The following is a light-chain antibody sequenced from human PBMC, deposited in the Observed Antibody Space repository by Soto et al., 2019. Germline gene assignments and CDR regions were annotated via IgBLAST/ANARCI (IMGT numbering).Light chain of an antibody. CDR2: EVS. J-gene: IGLJ1*01. CDR3: SSYAGSNIWV. V-gene: IGLV2-8*01. Sequence: QSVLTQPPSASGSPGQSVTISCTGTSSDVGSYKYVAWYQHHPGKAPKVMIYEVSKRPSGVPDRFSGSKSGNTASLTVSGLQAEDEADYYCSSYAGSNIWVFGTGTKVTVL. CDR1: SSDVGSYKY.